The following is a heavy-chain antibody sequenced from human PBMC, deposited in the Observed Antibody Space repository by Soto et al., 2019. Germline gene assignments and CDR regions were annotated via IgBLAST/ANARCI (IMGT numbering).Heavy chain of an antibody. CDR1: GGSISSYY. J-gene: IGHJ3*02. D-gene: IGHD6-13*01. Sequence: SETLSLTCTLSGGSISSYYWSWIRQPPGKGLEWIADIYYSGSTNYSPSLKSRVTISVDTSKNQFSLNLSSVTAADTAVYFCATHVPEKLAAAGTSDPFDIWGQGTMVTF. CDR3: ATHVPEKLAAAGTSDPFDI. V-gene: IGHV4-59*01. CDR2: IYYSGST.